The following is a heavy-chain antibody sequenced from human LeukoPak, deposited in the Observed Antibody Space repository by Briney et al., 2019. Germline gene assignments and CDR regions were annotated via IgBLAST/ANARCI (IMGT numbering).Heavy chain of an antibody. J-gene: IGHJ4*02. Sequence: PGGSLRLSCAASGFTFSDHYMDWVRQAPGKGLEWVGRTRNKDNSYTTEYAASVKGRFTISRDDSKNSLYLQMNSLKSEDTAVYYCARRSRYSGGLDYWGQGTLVTVSS. V-gene: IGHV3-72*01. CDR1: GFTFSDHY. CDR2: TRNKDNSYTT. CDR3: ARRSRYSGGLDY. D-gene: IGHD6-13*01.